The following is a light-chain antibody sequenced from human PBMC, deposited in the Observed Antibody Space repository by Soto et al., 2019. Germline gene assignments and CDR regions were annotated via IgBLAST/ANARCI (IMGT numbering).Light chain of an antibody. CDR3: SSYTSGSTLVV. V-gene: IGLV2-14*01. CDR1: SSDVGGYNY. Sequence: QSVLTQPASVSGSPGQSITISCTGTSSDVGGYNYVSWYQQHPGKAPKVMIYEVSNRPSEVSNRFSGSKSVNTASLTISGLHADDEGNYYCSSYTSGSTLVVFGGGTKLTVL. CDR2: EVS. J-gene: IGLJ2*01.